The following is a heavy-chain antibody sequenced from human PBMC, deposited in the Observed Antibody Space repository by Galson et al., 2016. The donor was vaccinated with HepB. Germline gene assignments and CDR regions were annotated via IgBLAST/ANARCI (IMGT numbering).Heavy chain of an antibody. CDR2: IYHTGSP. V-gene: IGHV4-4*02. CDR3: ARDQRIGDGYDI. Sequence: ETLSLTCTVSGGSLSSGNWWTWVRQPPGKGLEWIGKIYHTGSPDYNPSLKSRDTISVDTSKNQFSLKLTSVTAADTAVYYCARDQRIGDGYDIWGQGTMVTVSS. CDR1: GGSLSSGNW. D-gene: IGHD2/OR15-2a*01. J-gene: IGHJ3*02.